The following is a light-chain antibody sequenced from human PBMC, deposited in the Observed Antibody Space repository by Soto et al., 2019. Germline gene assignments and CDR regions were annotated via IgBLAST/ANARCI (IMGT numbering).Light chain of an antibody. V-gene: IGKV3-11*01. CDR1: QSVSSY. CDR2: DAS. CDR3: QQRSNWPGT. Sequence: ELVLTPTPATRSLSPGKIAPLSCSTIQSVSSYLAWYQQKPGQAPRLLIYDASNKATGIPARFSGSGSGTDFTLSISSLESEDFAVYYCQQRSNWPGTFGEGTKVDI. J-gene: IGKJ1*01.